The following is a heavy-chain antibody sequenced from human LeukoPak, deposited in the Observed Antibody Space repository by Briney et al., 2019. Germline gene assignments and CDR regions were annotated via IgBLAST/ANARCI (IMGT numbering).Heavy chain of an antibody. CDR3: ARLKYCTNGVCYAGFDY. V-gene: IGHV1-3*01. CDR1: GYTFTSYA. D-gene: IGHD2-8*01. Sequence: GASVKVSCKASGYTFTSYAMHWVRQAPGQRLEWMGWINAGNGNTKYSQKFQGRVTITRDTSADTAYMELSSPRSEDTAVYYCARLKYCTNGVCYAGFDYWGQGTLVTVSS. J-gene: IGHJ4*02. CDR2: INAGNGNT.